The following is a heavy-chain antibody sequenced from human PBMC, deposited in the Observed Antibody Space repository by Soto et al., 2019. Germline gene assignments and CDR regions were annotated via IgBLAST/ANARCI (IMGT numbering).Heavy chain of an antibody. CDR3: ARAGDIVVVPAAMPLDY. CDR2: INPNSGGT. CDR1: GYTFTGYY. V-gene: IGHV1-2*04. Sequence: ASVKVSFKASGYTFTGYYMHWVRQAPGQGLEWMGWINPNSGGTNYAQKFQGWVTMTRDTSISTAYMELSRLRSDDTAVYYCARAGDIVVVPAAMPLDYWGQGTLVTVSS. J-gene: IGHJ4*02. D-gene: IGHD2-2*01.